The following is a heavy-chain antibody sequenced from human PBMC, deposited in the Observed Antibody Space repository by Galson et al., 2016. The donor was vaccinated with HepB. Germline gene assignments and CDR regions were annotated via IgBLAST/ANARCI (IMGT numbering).Heavy chain of an antibody. D-gene: IGHD3-3*01. J-gene: IGHJ4*02. V-gene: IGHV4-61*01. CDR1: GPSVTNGSYY. CDR3: VVRVRRDRSAFDY. CDR2: VYSSGQT. Sequence: SETLSLTCSVSGPSVTNGSYYWSWIRQPPGKGLEWIGYVYSSGQTNYNPSLESRVTMSIDTSENQFSLRLNSVTAADRAMYYCVVRVRRDRSAFDYWGQGTLVTVSS.